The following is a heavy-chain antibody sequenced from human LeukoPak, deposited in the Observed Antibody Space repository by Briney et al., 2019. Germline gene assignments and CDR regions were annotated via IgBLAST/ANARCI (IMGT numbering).Heavy chain of an antibody. Sequence: KPSETLSLTCAVYGGSFSGSIWGWIRQAPGKGLEWIGEISHSGKNTHSPSLKSRVTTSVDTAKNQFSMQLNSVTAADTAVYYCARLAKCTSTCRGKYWFFDLWGRGTLVTVSS. D-gene: IGHD2-8*01. CDR2: ISHSGKN. J-gene: IGHJ2*01. CDR1: GGSFSGSI. V-gene: IGHV4-34*01. CDR3: ARLAKCTSTCRGKYWFFDL.